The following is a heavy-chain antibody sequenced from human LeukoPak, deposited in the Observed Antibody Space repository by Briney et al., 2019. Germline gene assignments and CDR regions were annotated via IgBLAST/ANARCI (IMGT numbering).Heavy chain of an antibody. CDR1: GGSFSGYY. J-gene: IGHJ4*02. D-gene: IGHD3-22*01. CDR3: ARGGRKLYYYDSSGPRTPFDY. CDR2: TNHSGST. V-gene: IGHV4-34*01. Sequence: PSETLSLTCAVYGGSFSGYYWSWIRQPPGKGLEWIGETNHSGSTNYNPSLKSRVTISVDTSKNQFSLKLSSVTAADTAVYYCARGGRKLYYYDSSGPRTPFDYWGQGTLVTVSS.